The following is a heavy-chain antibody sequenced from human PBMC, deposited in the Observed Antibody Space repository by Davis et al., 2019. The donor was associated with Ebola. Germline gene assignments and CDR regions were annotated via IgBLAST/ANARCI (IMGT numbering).Heavy chain of an antibody. CDR2: VSGSGGNT. D-gene: IGHD3-22*01. Sequence: GESLKISCAASGFTFSDSYMSWVRQAPGKGLEWVSAVSGSGGNTYYADSAKGRFTISRDNSKNTLYLQVNSLRAEDTAVYYCAKRRGSSGYYSDFDYWGQGTLVTVSS. CDR1: GFTFSDSY. CDR3: AKRRGSSGYYSDFDY. J-gene: IGHJ4*02. V-gene: IGHV3-23*01.